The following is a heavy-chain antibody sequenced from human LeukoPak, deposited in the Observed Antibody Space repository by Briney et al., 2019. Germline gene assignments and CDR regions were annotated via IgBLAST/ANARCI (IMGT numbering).Heavy chain of an antibody. J-gene: IGHJ4*02. D-gene: IGHD2-15*01. CDR2: IQFDGSDE. V-gene: IGHV3-30*02. Sequence: GGSPRLSCAASGFIFSTYGMHWVRQAPGKGLEWVAFIQFDGSDEFYADSVKGRFTISRDNSKNTLYLQMNSLRAEDTSVYYCAEDQKLQPFHYWGQGTLVTVSS. CDR3: AEDQKLQPFHY. CDR1: GFIFSTYG.